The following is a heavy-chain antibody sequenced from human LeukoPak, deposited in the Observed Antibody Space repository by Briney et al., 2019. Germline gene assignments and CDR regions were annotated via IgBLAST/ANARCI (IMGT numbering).Heavy chain of an antibody. D-gene: IGHD2-8*01. V-gene: IGHV3-48*03. Sequence: GGSLRLSCAASGFTFSSYEMNWVRQAPGKGLEWVSYISSSGSTIYYADSVKGRFTISRDNAKNSLYLQMNSLRAEDMAVYYCARVGAYCTNGVCSDDAFDIWGQGTMVTVSS. J-gene: IGHJ3*02. CDR1: GFTFSSYE. CDR2: ISSSGSTI. CDR3: ARVGAYCTNGVCSDDAFDI.